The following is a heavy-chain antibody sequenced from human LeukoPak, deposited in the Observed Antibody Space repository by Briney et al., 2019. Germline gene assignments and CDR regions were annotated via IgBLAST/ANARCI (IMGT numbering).Heavy chain of an antibody. Sequence: ASVKVSCKASGYTFTNLGISWVRQAPGQGLEWMGWISAYNGNTDYTQKLQDRVTMTTDSSTNTAYMELRSLRSDDTALYYCARYRLSDSPINWFDPWGQGTLVTVSS. CDR1: GYTFTNLG. CDR3: ARYRLSDSPINWFDP. V-gene: IGHV1-18*01. D-gene: IGHD3-22*01. J-gene: IGHJ5*02. CDR2: ISAYNGNT.